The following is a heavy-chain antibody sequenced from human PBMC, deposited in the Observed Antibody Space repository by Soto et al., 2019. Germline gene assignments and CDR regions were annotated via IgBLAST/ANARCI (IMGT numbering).Heavy chain of an antibody. CDR2: IIPILGIT. J-gene: IGHJ4*02. Sequence: SVKVSCKAPRGTLSSKTMSWARQAPGQGLEWMGRIIPILGITNYAQKFQGRLTLTRDTPGNTAYLELNSLISEDTAVYYCATPQDYDACFDSWGKGTLVTVSP. V-gene: IGHV1-69*02. CDR3: ATPQDYDACFDS. CDR1: RGTLSSKT. D-gene: IGHD3-22*01.